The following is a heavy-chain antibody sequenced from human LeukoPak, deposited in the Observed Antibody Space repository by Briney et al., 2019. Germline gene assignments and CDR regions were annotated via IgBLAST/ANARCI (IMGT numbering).Heavy chain of an antibody. CDR2: INGDGTKI. V-gene: IGHV3-21*01. D-gene: IGHD1-26*01. CDR3: AKRGWSGPYHYYMDV. CDR1: GFNFNRYT. Sequence: GRSLRPSCVGAGFNFNRYTMRCVRQAAGEGLEWLSSINGDGTKIYYGDSVKGRFTISRDNAKTSLSLQLNSLRGDDAAVYYCAKRGWSGPYHYYMDVWGEGTTVTVSS. J-gene: IGHJ6*03.